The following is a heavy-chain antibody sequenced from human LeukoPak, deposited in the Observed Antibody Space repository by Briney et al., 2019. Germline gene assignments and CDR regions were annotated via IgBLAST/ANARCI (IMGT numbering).Heavy chain of an antibody. J-gene: IGHJ4*02. CDR1: GGSFSGYY. V-gene: IGHV4-34*01. D-gene: IGHD2-15*01. CDR2: INHSGST. Sequence: PSETLSLTCAVYGGSFSGYYWSWIRQPPGKGLEWIGEINHSGSTYYNPSLKSRVTISVDTSKNQFSLKLSSVTAADTAVYYCARDRPRIDFDYWGQGTLVTVSS. CDR3: ARDRPRIDFDY.